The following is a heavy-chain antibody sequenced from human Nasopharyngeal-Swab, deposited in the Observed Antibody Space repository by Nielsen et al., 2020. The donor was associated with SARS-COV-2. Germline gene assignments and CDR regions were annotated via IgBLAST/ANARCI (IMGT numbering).Heavy chain of an antibody. V-gene: IGHV4-39*07. D-gene: IGHD2-15*01. J-gene: IGHJ4*02. CDR2: ISYSGST. Sequence: RQAPGKGLEWIGSISYSGSTYYNPSLKGRVTISVDTSKNQFSLKLSSVTAADTAVYYCARDDRAGTTGLLVQHYFDYWGQGTLVTVSS. CDR3: ARDDRAGTTGLLVQHYFDY.